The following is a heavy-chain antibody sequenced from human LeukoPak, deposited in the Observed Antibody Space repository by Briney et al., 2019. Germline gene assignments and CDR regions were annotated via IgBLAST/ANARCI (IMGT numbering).Heavy chain of an antibody. Sequence: GGSLRLSCAASGFTFSSYAMSWVRQAPGKGLEWVSAISITVGGTYYADSVKGRFTISRDNSKNTLYLQMNSLSAEDTAVYYCAKDFRDSSTWYYNCDYWGQGTLVTVSS. CDR3: AKDFRDSSTWYYNCDY. CDR2: ISITVGGT. D-gene: IGHD6-13*01. CDR1: GFTFSSYA. J-gene: IGHJ4*02. V-gene: IGHV3-23*01.